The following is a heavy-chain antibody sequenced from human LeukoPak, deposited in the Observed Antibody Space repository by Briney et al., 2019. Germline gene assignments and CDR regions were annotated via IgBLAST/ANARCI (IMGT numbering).Heavy chain of an antibody. CDR3: STSGSYYRFEY. J-gene: IGHJ4*02. Sequence: GRSLRLSCAASGFTFSSYGMHWVRQAPGKGLEWVAVIWYEGSNKYYADSVKGRFTISRDNSENTLYLQMNSLRAEDTAVYYCSTSGSYYRFEYCGQGTLVTVSS. CDR2: IWYEGSNK. CDR1: GFTFSSYG. V-gene: IGHV3-33*01. D-gene: IGHD1-26*01.